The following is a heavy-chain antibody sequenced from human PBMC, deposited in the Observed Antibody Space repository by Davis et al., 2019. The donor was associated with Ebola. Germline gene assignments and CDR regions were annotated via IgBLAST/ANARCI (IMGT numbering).Heavy chain of an antibody. J-gene: IGHJ4*02. CDR1: GFTVSSNY. Sequence: GGSLRLSCAASGFTVSSNYMSWVRQAPGKGLEWVSVIYSGGSTYYADSVKGRFTISRDNSKNTLYLQMNSLRAEDTAVYYCARANVAGKGGNDYWGQGTLVTVSS. CDR2: IYSGGST. D-gene: IGHD6-19*01. CDR3: ARANVAGKGGNDY. V-gene: IGHV3-53*01.